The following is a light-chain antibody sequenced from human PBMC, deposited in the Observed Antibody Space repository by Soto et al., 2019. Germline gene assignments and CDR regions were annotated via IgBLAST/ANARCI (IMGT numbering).Light chain of an antibody. V-gene: IGKV1-39*01. CDR3: QQSYSSVIFT. CDR2: ATS. J-gene: IGKJ3*01. Sequence: DIQMTQSPSSLSASIGDRVTITCRASQNINRYLNWYQRKPGKAPKLLIYATSSLQSGVPSRFSGSGSGTDFTLTISSLQPEDFGTYYCQQSYSSVIFTFGPGTKVDIK. CDR1: QNINRY.